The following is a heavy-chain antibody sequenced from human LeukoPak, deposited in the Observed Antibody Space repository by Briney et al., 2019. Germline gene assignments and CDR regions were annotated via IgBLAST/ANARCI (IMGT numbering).Heavy chain of an antibody. J-gene: IGHJ3*02. D-gene: IGHD3-16*01. CDR1: GGSINSFY. CDR3: ATLMITFGGVSTGAFDI. Sequence: SETLSLICTVSGGSINSFYWTWIRQPAGKGLEWIGRIYSSGSTNFNPSLKSRVTMSVDTSKNQFSLRLSSVTAADTAVYYCATLMITFGGVSTGAFDIWGQGTMVTVSS. V-gene: IGHV4-4*07. CDR2: IYSSGST.